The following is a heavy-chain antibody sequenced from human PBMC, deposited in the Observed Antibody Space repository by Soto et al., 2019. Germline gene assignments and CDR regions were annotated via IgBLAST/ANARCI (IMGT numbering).Heavy chain of an antibody. CDR1: GYTFIGYY. D-gene: IGHD6-13*01. Sequence: QVQLVQSGAEVKKPGASVKVSCKTSGYTFIGYYLNWVRQAPGQGLEWMGWVNPHTGGTHYAQKFAGRVTMTRYTSTYTAYMELSGLKFDDTATYFCARVMAYEQQLVPFDYWGQGTLVTVSS. CDR3: ARVMAYEQQLVPFDY. J-gene: IGHJ4*02. CDR2: VNPHTGGT. V-gene: IGHV1-2*02.